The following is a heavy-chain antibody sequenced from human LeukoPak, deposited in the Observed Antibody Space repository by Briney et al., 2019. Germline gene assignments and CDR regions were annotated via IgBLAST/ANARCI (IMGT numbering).Heavy chain of an antibody. Sequence: PSETLSLTCTVSGGSISSGDYYRSWIRQPPGKGLEWIGYIYYSGSTYYNPSLKSRVTISVDTSKNQFSLKLSSVTAADTAVYYCAREITMIVVVRNPDAFDIWGQGTMVTVSS. CDR1: GGSISSGDYY. J-gene: IGHJ3*02. D-gene: IGHD3-22*01. CDR3: AREITMIVVVRNPDAFDI. CDR2: IYYSGST. V-gene: IGHV4-30-4*01.